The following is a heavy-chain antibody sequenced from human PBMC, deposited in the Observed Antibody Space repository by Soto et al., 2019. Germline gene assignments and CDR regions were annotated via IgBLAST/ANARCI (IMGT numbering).Heavy chain of an antibody. J-gene: IGHJ4*02. CDR3: ARFHYNYANDF. CDR2: VYWNDDK. Sequence: PPLVNPTHTLTLTCTFCGFSLSTDGVGVGWIRQPPGEALECLAAVYWNDDKHYTPFLKSRLTISKDTSKNPVVLTVTNMDPVDTATSYCARFHYNYANDFWGPGTRVTFSS. CDR1: GFSLSTDGVG. D-gene: IGHD5-18*01. V-gene: IGHV2-5*01.